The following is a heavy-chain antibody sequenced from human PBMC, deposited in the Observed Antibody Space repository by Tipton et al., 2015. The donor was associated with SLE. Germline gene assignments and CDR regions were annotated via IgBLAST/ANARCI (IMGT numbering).Heavy chain of an antibody. CDR1: GGSISSSSSY. J-gene: IGHJ3*02. CDR3: ARPTYCSSTTCSGPFDI. V-gene: IGHV4-39*07. Sequence: TLSLTCSVSGGSISSSSSYWGWVRQSPGKGLEWIGIIYHTGTTKYNPSLKSRVTISKDTSKNQFSLKLSSVTAADTAVYYCARPTYCSSTTCSGPFDIWGQGTLVTVSS. CDR2: IYHTGTT. D-gene: IGHD2-2*01.